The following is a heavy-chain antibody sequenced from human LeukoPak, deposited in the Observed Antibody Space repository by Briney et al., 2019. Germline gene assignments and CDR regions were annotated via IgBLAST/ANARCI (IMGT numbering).Heavy chain of an antibody. V-gene: IGHV3-48*01. J-gene: IGHJ4*02. Sequence: GGSLRLSCVTSGFVFSSRGMVWARQAPGNGLEWVSYISPRGETIYYADSVKGRFTVSRDNAKSSMFLQMESLRVEDTAKYYCARVDGPTVFVYYLDFWGQGTLATVSS. CDR2: ISPRGETI. CDR3: ARVDGPTVFVYYLDF. CDR1: GFVFSSRG. D-gene: IGHD3-10*02.